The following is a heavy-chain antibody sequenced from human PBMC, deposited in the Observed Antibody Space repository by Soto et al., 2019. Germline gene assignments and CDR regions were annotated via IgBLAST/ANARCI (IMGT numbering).Heavy chain of an antibody. Sequence: ASVKVSCKASGYTFFTYDISWVRQAPGQGLGWMGWISTYSGDTKYAQKFQGRVTMTTDTSKNQFSLQLNSVTPEDTAVYYCARDVVVAATRGFDYWGQGTLVTVSS. J-gene: IGHJ4*02. CDR1: GYTFFTYD. D-gene: IGHD2-15*01. V-gene: IGHV1-18*01. CDR2: ISTYSGDT. CDR3: ARDVVVAATRGFDY.